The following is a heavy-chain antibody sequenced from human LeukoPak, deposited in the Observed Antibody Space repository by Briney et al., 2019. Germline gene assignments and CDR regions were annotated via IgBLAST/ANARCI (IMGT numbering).Heavy chain of an antibody. CDR2: ITGSGTGT. D-gene: IGHD3-22*01. Sequence: GGSLRLSCAASGFTFSTHAMIWVRQAPGKGPEWVSCITGSGTGTYYTDSGKGRFTISRENSNDTLYLQMNSLRAEDTAVYYCVKGRDYNDASAYYIGDYWGQGTLVTVSS. J-gene: IGHJ4*02. CDR1: GFTFSTHA. V-gene: IGHV3-23*01. CDR3: VKGRDYNDASAYYIGDY.